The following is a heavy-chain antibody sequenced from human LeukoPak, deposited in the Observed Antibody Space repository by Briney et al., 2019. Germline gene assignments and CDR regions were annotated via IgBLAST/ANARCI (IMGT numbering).Heavy chain of an antibody. Sequence: ASVKVSCKASGYTFTSYGISWVRQAPGQGLEWMGWISAYNGNTNYAQKLQGRVTMTTDTSTSTAYMELRSLRSDDTAVYYCARELTITMVRGVRHWFDPWGQGTLVTVSS. V-gene: IGHV1-18*01. CDR1: GYTFTSYG. CDR3: ARELTITMVRGVRHWFDP. J-gene: IGHJ5*02. CDR2: ISAYNGNT. D-gene: IGHD3-10*01.